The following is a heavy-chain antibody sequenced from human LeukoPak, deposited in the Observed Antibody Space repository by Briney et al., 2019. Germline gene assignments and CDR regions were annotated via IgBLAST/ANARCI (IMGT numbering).Heavy chain of an antibody. V-gene: IGHV3-11*05. Sequence: GGSLRLSCAAPGFTFSDYYMSWIRQAPGKGLEWVSYISRSSSDTNYADSVKGRFTISRDNAKNSLYLQMNSLGAEDTAVYYCARGLTTVTSLASYWGQGTLVTVSS. CDR1: GFTFSDYY. D-gene: IGHD4-17*01. J-gene: IGHJ4*02. CDR2: ISRSSSDT. CDR3: ARGLTTVTSLASY.